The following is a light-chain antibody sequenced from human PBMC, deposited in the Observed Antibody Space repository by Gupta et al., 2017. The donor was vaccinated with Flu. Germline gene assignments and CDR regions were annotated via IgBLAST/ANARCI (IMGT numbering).Light chain of an antibody. V-gene: IGKV3-11*02. CDR3: QQHDNWPPVT. J-gene: IGKJ5*01. CDR1: QSVSTY. CDR2: DES. Sequence: EIVLTHSPATLSLSPGERATLSCRASQSVSTYLAWYQHKPGQSPRRLIYDESNRGTGVVARFSGSGDGREVTLPSSSREQEEFAGYYCQQHDNWPPVTFGQGTQVEI.